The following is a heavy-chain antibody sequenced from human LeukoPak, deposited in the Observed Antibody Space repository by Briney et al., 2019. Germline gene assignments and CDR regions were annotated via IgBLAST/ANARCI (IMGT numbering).Heavy chain of an antibody. D-gene: IGHD6-19*01. CDR3: TRHGAALAGGFDP. J-gene: IGHJ5*02. CDR2: IYNSGST. CDR1: GGSFSGSN. Sequence: PSETLSLTCAVYGGSFSGSNWSWIRQPPGKGLEWIGEIYNSGSTIYNPSLKSRVTISVDTSKNQFSLNLISVTAADTAVYYCTRHGAALAGGFDPWGQGTLVTVSS. V-gene: IGHV4-34*01.